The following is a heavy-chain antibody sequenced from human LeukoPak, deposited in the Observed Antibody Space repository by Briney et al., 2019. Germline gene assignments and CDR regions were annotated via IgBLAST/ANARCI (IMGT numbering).Heavy chain of an antibody. Sequence: GGSLRLSCAASGFTFSTYWMHWVRQAPGKGLVWVSRVNSDGSGTTYADSVKGRFTISRDNAKNTLYLQMNSLRAEDTAMYYRARVYSRGPFDSWGQGTLVTVSS. CDR3: ARVYSRGPFDS. CDR1: GFTFSTYW. D-gene: IGHD6-13*01. V-gene: IGHV3-74*01. CDR2: VNSDGSGT. J-gene: IGHJ4*02.